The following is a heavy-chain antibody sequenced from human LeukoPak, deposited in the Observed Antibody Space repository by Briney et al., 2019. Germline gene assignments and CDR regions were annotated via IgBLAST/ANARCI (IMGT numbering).Heavy chain of an antibody. V-gene: IGHV5-51*01. Sequence: GESLKISCKGSGYSFTSYWIGWVRQMPGKGLEWMGIIYPGDSDTRYSPSFQGQVTISADKSISTAYLQWSSLKASDTAMYYCARHYTDWNDGLNWFDPWGQGTLVTVSS. CDR3: ARHYTDWNDGLNWFDP. D-gene: IGHD1-1*01. CDR2: IYPGDSDT. J-gene: IGHJ5*02. CDR1: GYSFTSYW.